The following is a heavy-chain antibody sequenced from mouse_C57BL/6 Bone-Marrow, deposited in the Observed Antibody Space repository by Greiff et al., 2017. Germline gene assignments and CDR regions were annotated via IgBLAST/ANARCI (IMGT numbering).Heavy chain of an antibody. CDR3: ARHEGYDGSERYFDY. V-gene: IGHV1-62-2*01. J-gene: IGHJ2*01. CDR2: FYPGSGSI. CDR1: GYTFTEYT. Sequence: VQGVESGAELVKPGASVKLSCKASGYTFTEYTIHWVKQRSGQGLEWIGWFYPGSGSIKYNEKFKDKATLTADKSSSTVYMELSRVTSEDSAVYFCARHEGYDGSERYFDYWGQGTTLTVSS. D-gene: IGHD2-3*01.